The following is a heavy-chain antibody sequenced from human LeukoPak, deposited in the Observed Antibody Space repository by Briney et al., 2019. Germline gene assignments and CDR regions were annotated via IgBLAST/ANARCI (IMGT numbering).Heavy chain of an antibody. Sequence: GGSLRLSCAASGFTFSSYSMNWVRQAPGKGLEWVSSISSSSSYIYYADSVKGRFTISRDNAKNSLHLQMNSLRAEDTAVYYCARDQFSIAARVYAFDIWGQGTMVTVSS. CDR2: ISSSSSYI. V-gene: IGHV3-21*01. J-gene: IGHJ3*02. D-gene: IGHD6-6*01. CDR1: GFTFSSYS. CDR3: ARDQFSIAARVYAFDI.